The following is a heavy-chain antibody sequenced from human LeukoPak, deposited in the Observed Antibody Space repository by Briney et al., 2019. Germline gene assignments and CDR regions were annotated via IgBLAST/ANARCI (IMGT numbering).Heavy chain of an antibody. J-gene: IGHJ4*02. D-gene: IGHD3-22*01. V-gene: IGHV4-30-2*01. CDR3: AREGDYYDKSGPLDY. CDR2: VYHSGST. CDR1: GGSISSGGYY. Sequence: SQTLSLTCTVSGGSISSGGYYWSWIRQPPGKGLEWIGYVYHSGSTYYNPSLKSRVTISVDTSKNQFSLKLSSVTAADTAVYYCAREGDYYDKSGPLDYWGQGTLVTVSS.